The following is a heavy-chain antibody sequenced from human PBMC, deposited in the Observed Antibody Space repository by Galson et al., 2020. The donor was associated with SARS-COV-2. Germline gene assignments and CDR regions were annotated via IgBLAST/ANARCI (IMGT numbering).Heavy chain of an antibody. Sequence: GESLKISCAASGFTFSNAWMSWVRQAPGKGLEWVGRIKSKTDGGTTDYAAPVKGRFTISRDDSKNTLYLQMNSLKTEDTAVYYCTTDLGRMRIFGVVIIGTDYWGQGTLVTVSS. D-gene: IGHD3-3*01. V-gene: IGHV3-15*01. CDR1: GFTFSNAW. CDR3: TTDLGRMRIFGVVIIGTDY. CDR2: IKSKTDGGTT. J-gene: IGHJ4*02.